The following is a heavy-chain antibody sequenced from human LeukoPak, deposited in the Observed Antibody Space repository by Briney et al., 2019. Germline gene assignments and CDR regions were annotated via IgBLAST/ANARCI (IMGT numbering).Heavy chain of an antibody. CDR2: IIPIFGTA. CDR3: ARGPGYYYDSSGWFGYFDY. J-gene: IGHJ4*02. V-gene: IGHV1-69*05. D-gene: IGHD3-22*01. Sequence: SVKVSCKASGGTLSSYAISWVRQAPGQGLEWMGGIIPIFGTANYAQKFQGRVTITTDESTSTAYMELSSLRSEDTAVYYCARGPGYYYDSSGWFGYFDYWGQGTLVTVSS. CDR1: GGTLSSYA.